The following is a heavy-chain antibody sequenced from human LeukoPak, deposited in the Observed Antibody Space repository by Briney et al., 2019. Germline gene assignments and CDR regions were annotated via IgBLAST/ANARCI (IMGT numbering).Heavy chain of an antibody. V-gene: IGHV3-30*02. Sequence: GGSLRLSCAASGFTFSSFGMHWVRQAPGKGLEWVAFIQYDGSNKYYADSVKGRFTISRDNSKNTLYVQMNSPRAEDTAVYYCAKDQLWFGESSFDYWGQGTLVTVSS. D-gene: IGHD3-10*01. CDR2: IQYDGSNK. J-gene: IGHJ4*02. CDR1: GFTFSSFG. CDR3: AKDQLWFGESSFDY.